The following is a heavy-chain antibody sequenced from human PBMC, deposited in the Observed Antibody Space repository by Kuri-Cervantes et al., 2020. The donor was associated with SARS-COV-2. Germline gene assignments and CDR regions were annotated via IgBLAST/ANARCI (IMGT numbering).Heavy chain of an antibody. CDR3: ARATGADIVVVPAAMPGDYQLELPHYYYGMDV. CDR2: IIPIFGTA. CDR1: GGTFSSYA. J-gene: IGHJ6*02. Sequence: SVHVSCKASGGTFSSYAISWVRQAPGQGLEWMGGIIPIFGTANYAQKFQGRVTITADESTSTAYMELSSLRSEDTAVYSCARATGADIVVVPAAMPGDYQLELPHYYYGMDVWGQGTTVTVSS. V-gene: IGHV1-69*13. D-gene: IGHD2-2*01.